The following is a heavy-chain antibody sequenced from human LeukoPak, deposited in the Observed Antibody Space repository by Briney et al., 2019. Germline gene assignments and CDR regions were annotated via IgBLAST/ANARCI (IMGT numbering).Heavy chain of an antibody. D-gene: IGHD5-12*01. CDR3: AQMGSLGYSGYELDY. CDR2: MRYDGSSK. CDR1: GFTFDIYG. Sequence: GGSLRLSCAASGFTFDIYGMHWVRQAPGKGLEWVAFMRYDGSSKYYADSVKGRFTISRDNSKNTLYLQMNSLRAEDAAVYYCAQMGSLGYSGYELDYWGQGTLVTVSS. V-gene: IGHV3-30*02. J-gene: IGHJ4*02.